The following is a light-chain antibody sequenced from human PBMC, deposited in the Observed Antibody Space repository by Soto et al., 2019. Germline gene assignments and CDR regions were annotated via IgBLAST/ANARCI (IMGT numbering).Light chain of an antibody. CDR2: DVS. CDR1: SSDVGGYNY. CDR3: SSYTSSSTLYV. V-gene: IGLV2-14*01. Sequence: QSALTQPASVSGSPGQSITLSCTETSSDVGGYNYVSWYQQHPGKAPKLMIYDVSNRPSGVSNRFSGSKSGNTASLTISGLQAEDEADYYCSSYTSSSTLYVFGSGTKLTVL. J-gene: IGLJ1*01.